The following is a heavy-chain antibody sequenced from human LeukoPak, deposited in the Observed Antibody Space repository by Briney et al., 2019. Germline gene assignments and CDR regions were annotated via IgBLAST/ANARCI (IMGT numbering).Heavy chain of an antibody. V-gene: IGHV3-74*01. CDR1: AFTFSSYW. J-gene: IGHJ4*02. CDR3: ASSTQISKYADY. D-gene: IGHD2-2*01. Sequence: PGGSLRLSCAASAFTFSSYWMHWVRQAPGKGLVWVSRINSDGSITTYADSVRGRFTISRDNAKSTLYLQMNSLRAEDTAVYYCASSTQISKYADYWGQGALVTVSS. CDR2: INSDGSIT.